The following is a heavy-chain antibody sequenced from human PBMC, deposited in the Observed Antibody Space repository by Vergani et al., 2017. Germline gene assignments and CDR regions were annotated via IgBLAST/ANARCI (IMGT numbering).Heavy chain of an antibody. J-gene: IGHJ6*02. CDR2: IRSKAYGGTT. CDR3: ARDLQLFGVVKDYYYYGMDV. CDR1: GFTFGDYA. V-gene: IGHV3-49*05. D-gene: IGHD3-3*01. Sequence: EVQLVESGGGLVKPGRSLRLSCTASGFTFGDYAMSWFRQAPGKGLEWVGFIRSKAYGGTTEYAASVKGRFTISRDDSKSIAYLQMNSLKTEDTAVYYCARDLQLFGVVKDYYYYGMDVWGQGTMVTVSS.